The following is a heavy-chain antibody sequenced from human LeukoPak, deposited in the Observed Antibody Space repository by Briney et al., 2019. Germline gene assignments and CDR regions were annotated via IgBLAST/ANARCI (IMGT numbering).Heavy chain of an antibody. CDR1: GGSFSDYY. J-gene: IGHJ4*02. Sequence: SETLSLTCAVYGGSFSDYYWSWIRQSPETGLEWIGAINHIGNTNYNPSPKSRVTISVGTSKAKFSLKVTSVTAADTAVYYCARRWGYGSFDYCGQGTLVTVSS. CDR2: INHIGNT. V-gene: IGHV4-34*01. CDR3: ARRWGYGSFDY. D-gene: IGHD3-10*01.